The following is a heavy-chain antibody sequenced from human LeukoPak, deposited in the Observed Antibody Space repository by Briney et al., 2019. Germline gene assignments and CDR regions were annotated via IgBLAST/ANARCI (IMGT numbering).Heavy chain of an antibody. CDR3: ARGIRSGEDFDY. V-gene: IGHV4-34*01. J-gene: IGHJ4*02. Sequence: SETLSLTCAVYGGSFSGYYWSWIRQPPGKGLEWIGEINHSGSTNYNPSLKSRVTISVDTSKNQFSLKLSSVTAADTAVYYCARGIRSGEDFDYWGQGTLVTVSS. CDR2: INHSGST. CDR1: GGSFSGYY. D-gene: IGHD4-17*01.